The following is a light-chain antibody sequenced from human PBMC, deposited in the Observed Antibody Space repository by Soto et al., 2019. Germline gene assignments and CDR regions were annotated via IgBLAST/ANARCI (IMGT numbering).Light chain of an antibody. CDR3: QSYDSSLSGYV. J-gene: IGLJ1*01. Sequence: QSVLTQPPSVSGAPGQRVPISCSGNNSNIGAGYDVHWYQHLPGTAPKLPIYGNNKRPSGVPDRFSGSRSGTSASLAITGLQAEDEADYYCQSYDSSLSGYVFGTGTKLTVL. CDR2: GNN. V-gene: IGLV1-40*01. CDR1: NSNIGAGYD.